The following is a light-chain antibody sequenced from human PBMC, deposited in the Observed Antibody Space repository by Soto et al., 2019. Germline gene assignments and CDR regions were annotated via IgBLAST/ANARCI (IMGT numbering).Light chain of an antibody. CDR3: MQALQTPRV. J-gene: IGKJ4*01. Sequence: DIVMTQSPLSLPVTPGEPASISCRSSQSLLHSNGYNYLDWYLQKPGQSPQLLIYLGSNRASGVSDRFSGSGSGTDFTLKISRVEAEDVGVYYCMQALQTPRVFGGGTKVEIK. CDR2: LGS. V-gene: IGKV2-28*01. CDR1: QSLLHSNGYNY.